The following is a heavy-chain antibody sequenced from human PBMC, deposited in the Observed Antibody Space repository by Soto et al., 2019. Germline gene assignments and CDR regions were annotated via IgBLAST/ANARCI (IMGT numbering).Heavy chain of an antibody. CDR2: ISYDGTNK. CDR3: AKDGSLRPTPLEWFPEQVY. CDR1: GFTFSSYG. D-gene: IGHD3-3*01. Sequence: GGSLRLSCAASGFTFSSYGMHWVRQAPGKGLEWVAVISYDGTNKYYADSVKGRFTISRDNSKNTLYLQMNSLRAEDTAVYYCAKDGSLRPTPLEWFPEQVYWGQGTLVTVSS. V-gene: IGHV3-30*18. J-gene: IGHJ4*02.